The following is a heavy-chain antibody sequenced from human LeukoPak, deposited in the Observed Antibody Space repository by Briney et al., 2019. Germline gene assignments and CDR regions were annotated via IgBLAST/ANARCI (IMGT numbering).Heavy chain of an antibody. J-gene: IGHJ4*02. D-gene: IGHD6-13*01. CDR1: GFSLSTSGVG. V-gene: IGHV2-5*01. CDR2: IYWNDDK. CDR3: ALGKEAAGKGPLDY. Sequence: SGPTLVNPTQTLTLTCTFSGFSLSTSGVGVGWIRQPPGKALEWPALIYWNDDKRYSPSLKSRLTITKDTSKNQVVLTMTNMDPVDTATYYCALGKEAAGKGPLDYWGQGTLVTVSS.